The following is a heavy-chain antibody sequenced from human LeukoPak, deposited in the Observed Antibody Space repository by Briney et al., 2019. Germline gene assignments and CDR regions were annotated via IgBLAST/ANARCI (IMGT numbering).Heavy chain of an antibody. CDR2: INPNSGGT. CDR1: GYTFTGYY. D-gene: IGHD1-7*01. V-gene: IGHV1-2*02. Sequence: ASVKVSCKASGYTFTGYYMHWVRQAPGQGLEEMGWINPNSGGTNYAQKFQGRVTMTRDTSISTAYMDLSRLRSDDTAVYYCARVSTGTTFFDYWGQGTLVTVSS. J-gene: IGHJ4*02. CDR3: ARVSTGTTFFDY.